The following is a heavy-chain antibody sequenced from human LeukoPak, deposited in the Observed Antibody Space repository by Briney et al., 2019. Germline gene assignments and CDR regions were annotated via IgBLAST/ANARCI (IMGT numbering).Heavy chain of an antibody. Sequence: PSETLSLTCTVSGGSISSSSYYWGWIRQPPGKGLEWIGSIYYSGSTYYNPSLKSRVTISVDTSKNQFSLKLSFVTAADTAVYYCARLGIHYGDLGGDYWGQGTLVTVSS. J-gene: IGHJ4*02. V-gene: IGHV4-39*01. CDR1: GGSISSSSYY. CDR2: IYYSGST. D-gene: IGHD4-17*01. CDR3: ARLGIHYGDLGGDY.